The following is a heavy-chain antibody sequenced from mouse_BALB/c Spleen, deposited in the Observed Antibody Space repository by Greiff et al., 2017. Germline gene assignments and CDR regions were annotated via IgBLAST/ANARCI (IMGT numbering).Heavy chain of an antibody. CDR1: GFSLTSYG. V-gene: IGHV2-5-1*01. CDR2: IWRGGST. CDR3: AKNSREYRYDKDYYAMDY. D-gene: IGHD2-14*01. Sequence: QVQLKESGPSLVQPSQSLSITCTVSGFSLTSYGVHWVRQSPGKGLEWLGVIWRGGSTDYNAAFMSRLSITKDNSKSQVFFKMNSLQADDTAIYYCAKNSREYRYDKDYYAMDYWGQGTSVTVSS. J-gene: IGHJ4*01.